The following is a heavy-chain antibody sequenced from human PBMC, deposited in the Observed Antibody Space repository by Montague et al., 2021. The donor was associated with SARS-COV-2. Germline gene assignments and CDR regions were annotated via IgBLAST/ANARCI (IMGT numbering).Heavy chain of an antibody. CDR3: ARVPLHFDGFDY. CDR1: GGSLTNHY. D-gene: IGHD3-9*01. Sequence: SETLSLTCAVYGGSLTNHYWTWVRQPPGNGLEWVGEVNQSGRTTHYNPSLRSRVTTSVDRSNNQVSLTLESVTAADTAVYYCARVPLHFDGFDYWGQGSLVTVSS. J-gene: IGHJ4*02. V-gene: IGHV4-34*01. CDR2: VNQSGRTT.